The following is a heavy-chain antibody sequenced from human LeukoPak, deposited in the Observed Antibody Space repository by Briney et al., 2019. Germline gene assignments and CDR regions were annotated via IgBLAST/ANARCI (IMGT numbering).Heavy chain of an antibody. J-gene: IGHJ4*02. V-gene: IGHV3-43*01. CDR1: GFTFDDYT. CDR2: ISWDGGST. CDR3: AKDFSAAGDRHFDY. D-gene: IGHD6-13*01. Sequence: QTGGSLRLSCAASGFTFDDYTMHWVRQAPGKGLEWVSLISWDGGSTYYADSVKGRFTISRDNSKNSLYLQMNSLRTEDTALYYCAKDFSAAGDRHFDYWGQGTLVTVSS.